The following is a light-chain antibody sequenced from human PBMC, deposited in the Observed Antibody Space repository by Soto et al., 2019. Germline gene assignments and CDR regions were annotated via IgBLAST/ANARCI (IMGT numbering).Light chain of an antibody. CDR3: SSYTSSSTLL. J-gene: IGLJ1*01. Sequence: QSALTQPASVSGSPGQSITISCTGTSSDVGGYNYVSWYQQHPGKAPKLMIYEVSNRPSGVSNRFSGSKSGNTASLIISGLQAEDEADYYCSSYTSSSTLLFGTGTKLTVL. V-gene: IGLV2-14*01. CDR2: EVS. CDR1: SSDVGGYNY.